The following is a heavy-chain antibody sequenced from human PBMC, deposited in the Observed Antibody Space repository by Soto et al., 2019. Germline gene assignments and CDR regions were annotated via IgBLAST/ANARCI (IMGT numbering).Heavy chain of an antibody. V-gene: IGHV1-3*01. D-gene: IGHD2-15*01. CDR2: LNADNGNT. J-gene: IGHJ4*02. Sequence: QVQLVQSGAEVKKPGASVKVSCKASGYTFTSYAMHWVRQAPGQRLEWMGWLNADNGNTKYSQTFQGRVTITRDTSASTAYLELSSLRSEDTAVYSCARDLGGWPDYWGQGTLVTVSS. CDR3: ARDLGGWPDY. CDR1: GYTFTSYA.